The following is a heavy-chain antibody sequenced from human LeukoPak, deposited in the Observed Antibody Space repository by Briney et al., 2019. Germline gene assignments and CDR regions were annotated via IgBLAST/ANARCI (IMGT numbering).Heavy chain of an antibody. CDR1: VDSFSTHY. J-gene: IGHJ3*02. Sequence: SETLSLTCSLSVDSFSTHYWAWSRKPPGKGLEWVGYISSIGSTTYNPSLKSRVTISVDTLKKQSSLKMTSETAADTPVYYCARDPTTVAKGFDIWGQGTMVTVSS. CDR2: ISSIGST. D-gene: IGHD4-17*01. CDR3: ARDPTTVAKGFDI. V-gene: IGHV4-59*11.